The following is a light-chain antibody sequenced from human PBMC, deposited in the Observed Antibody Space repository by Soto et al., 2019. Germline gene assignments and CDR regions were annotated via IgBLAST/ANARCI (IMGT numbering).Light chain of an antibody. J-gene: IGLJ1*01. CDR3: CSYTTSNTRQIV. CDR2: DVS. CDR1: SSDVGGYNY. V-gene: IGLV2-14*03. Sequence: SALTQPGYVSRSPWQSITISYTGTSSDVGGYNYVSWYQHHPGKAPKLMIYDVSNRPSGVSNRFSGSKSGNTASLTISGLQPEDEADYYCCSYTTSNTRQIVFGTGTKVTVL.